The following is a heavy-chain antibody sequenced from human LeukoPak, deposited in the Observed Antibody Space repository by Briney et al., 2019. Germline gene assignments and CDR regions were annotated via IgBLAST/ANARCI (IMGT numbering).Heavy chain of an antibody. J-gene: IGHJ4*02. CDR2: ISSSSSYI. CDR1: GFTFSSYS. V-gene: IGHV3-21*01. D-gene: IGHD3-9*01. Sequence: GGSLRLSCAASGFTFSSYSMNWVRQAPGKGLEWVSSISSSSSYIYYADSVKGRFTISRDNAKNTLYLQMNSLRAEDTAVYYCAREISRYFDSCFDYWGQGTLVTVSS. CDR3: AREISRYFDSCFDY.